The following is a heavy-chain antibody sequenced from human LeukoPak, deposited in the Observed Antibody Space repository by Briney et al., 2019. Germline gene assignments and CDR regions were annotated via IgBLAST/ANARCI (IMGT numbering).Heavy chain of an antibody. V-gene: IGHV3-23*01. J-gene: IGHJ4*02. D-gene: IGHD6-13*01. CDR3: AKQLGGSSWYVFDY. CDR1: GFTFTSYA. CDR2: ISGSGSST. Sequence: GGSLGLSCAASGFTFTSYAMNWVRQAPGKGLEWVSTISGSGSSTYYVDSVKGRFTISRDNSKNTLYPQMNSLRAEDTAVYYCAKQLGGSSWYVFDYWGQGTLVTVSS.